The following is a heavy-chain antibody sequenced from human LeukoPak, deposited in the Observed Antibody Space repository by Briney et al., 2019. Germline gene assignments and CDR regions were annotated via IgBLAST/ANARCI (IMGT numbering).Heavy chain of an antibody. J-gene: IGHJ5*02. V-gene: IGHV4-59*08. CDR3: ARRRSGTSSEFGP. CDR2: IYYSGST. CDR1: GGSISSYY. D-gene: IGHD6-6*01. Sequence: SETLSLTCTVSGGSISSYYWSWIRQPPGKGLEWIGYIYYSGSTNYNPSLKSRVTISVDTSKNQFSLKLSSVTAADTAVYYCARRRSGTSSEFGPRGQGTLVTVSS.